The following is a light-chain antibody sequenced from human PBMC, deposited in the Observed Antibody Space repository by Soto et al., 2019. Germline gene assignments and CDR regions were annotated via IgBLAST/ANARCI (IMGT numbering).Light chain of an antibody. V-gene: IGKV3D-20*02. CDR3: QQRNVWPPVT. CDR1: QGASNHY. CDR2: GAS. J-gene: IGKJ5*01. Sequence: EIVLTQCPSTLSFSPGHCASLSCRASQGASNHYLAWYQHKPGQAPRLLIYGASSRATGIPDRFSGSASGTDFTLTISSLEPEDSAVYYCQQRNVWPPVTFGQGTRLEN.